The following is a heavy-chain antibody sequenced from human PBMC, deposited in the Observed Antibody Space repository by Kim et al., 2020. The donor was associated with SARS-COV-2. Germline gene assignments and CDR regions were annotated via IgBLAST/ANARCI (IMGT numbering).Heavy chain of an antibody. Sequence: SETLSLTCTVSGGSISSGDYYWSWIRQPPGKGLEWIGYIYYSGSTYYNPSLKSRVTISVDTSKNQFSLKLSSVTAADTAVYYCARAPLGYCSGGSCYFDWGQGTLVTVSS. CDR2: IYYSGST. J-gene: IGHJ4*02. CDR3: ARAPLGYCSGGSCYFD. CDR1: GGSISSGDYY. V-gene: IGHV4-30-4*01. D-gene: IGHD2-15*01.